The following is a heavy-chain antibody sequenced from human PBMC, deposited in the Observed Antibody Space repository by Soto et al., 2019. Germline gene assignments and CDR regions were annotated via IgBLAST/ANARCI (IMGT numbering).Heavy chain of an antibody. CDR2: IDPSDSYT. Sequence: PGESLKISCKGSGYSFTSYWISWVRQMPGKGLEWMGRIDPSDSYTNYSPSFQGHVTISADKSISTAYLQWSSLKASDTAMYYCARYDFWSGYPKEASDYWGQGTLVTVSS. CDR3: ARYDFWSGYPKEASDY. D-gene: IGHD3-3*01. J-gene: IGHJ4*02. V-gene: IGHV5-10-1*01. CDR1: GYSFTSYW.